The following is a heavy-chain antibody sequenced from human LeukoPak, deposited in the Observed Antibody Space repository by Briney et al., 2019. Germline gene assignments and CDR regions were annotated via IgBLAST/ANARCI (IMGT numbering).Heavy chain of an antibody. CDR1: GGSFSGYY. J-gene: IGHJ4*02. V-gene: IGHV4-34*01. D-gene: IGHD5-12*01. CDR3: ARAYGYNDY. CDR2: INHSGST. Sequence: PSETLSLTCAVYGGSFSGYYWSWIRQPPGKGLEWIGEINHSGSTNYNPSLKSRVTISVDTSKNQFSLKLSSVTAADTAVYYCARAYGYNDYWGQGTLVTVSS.